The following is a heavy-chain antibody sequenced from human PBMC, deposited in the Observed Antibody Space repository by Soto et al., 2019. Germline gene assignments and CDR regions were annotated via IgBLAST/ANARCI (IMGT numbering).Heavy chain of an antibody. CDR3: AADWSNRPFDF. V-gene: IGHV1-58*01. J-gene: IGHJ4*02. Sequence: QMQLMQSGPEVKKPGTSVKVSCKASGFTRTSADVQWVRQTRGQRLEWIGWIVGGSGSTNYAQQFQGRLAITRDMSTSTVYMELSSLRSEDTAFYYCAADWSNRPFDFWGQGTMVTVSS. CDR2: IVGGSGST. D-gene: IGHD3-3*01. CDR1: GFTRTSAD.